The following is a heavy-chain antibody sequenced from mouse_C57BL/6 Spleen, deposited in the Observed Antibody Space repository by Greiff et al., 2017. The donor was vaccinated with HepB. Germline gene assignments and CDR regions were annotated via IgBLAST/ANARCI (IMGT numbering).Heavy chain of an antibody. CDR2: IHPNSGST. D-gene: IGHD4-1*01. V-gene: IGHV1-64*01. CDR1: GYTFTSYW. J-gene: IGHJ3*01. Sequence: QVQLQQPGAELVKPGASVKLSCKASGYTFTSYWMHWVKQRPGQGLEWIGMIHPNSGSTNYNEKFKSKATLTVDKSSSTAYMQLSSLTSEDSAVYYCAREETGPSFAYWGQGTLVTVSA. CDR3: AREETGPSFAY.